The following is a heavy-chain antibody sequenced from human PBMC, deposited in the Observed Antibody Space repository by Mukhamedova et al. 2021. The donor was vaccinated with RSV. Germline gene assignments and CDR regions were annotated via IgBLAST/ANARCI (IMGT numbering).Heavy chain of an antibody. V-gene: IGHV3-30-3*02. D-gene: IGHD3-3*01. CDR3: AKAVRFLEWFII. Sequence: VRQAPGKGLEWVAVISYDGNNKYYADSVKGRFTISRDNSKNTLYLQMNSLRAEDTAVYYCAKAVRFLEWFIIWGQGTLVTVSS. J-gene: IGHJ4*02. CDR2: ISYDGNNK.